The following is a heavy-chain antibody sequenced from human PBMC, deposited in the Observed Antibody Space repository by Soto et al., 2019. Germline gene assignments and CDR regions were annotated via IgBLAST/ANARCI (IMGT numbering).Heavy chain of an antibody. V-gene: IGHV4-4*07. CDR3: ARAAGYYDSSGYYRDDYGFDI. J-gene: IGHJ3*02. Sequence: KSSETLSLTCTVSGGSISSYYWSWIRQPAGKGLEWIGRIYTSGSTNYNPSLKSRVTMSVDTSKNQFSLKLSSVTAADTAVYYCARAAGYYDSSGYYRDDYGFDIWGQGTMVTVSS. CDR1: GGSISSYY. CDR2: IYTSGST. D-gene: IGHD3-22*01.